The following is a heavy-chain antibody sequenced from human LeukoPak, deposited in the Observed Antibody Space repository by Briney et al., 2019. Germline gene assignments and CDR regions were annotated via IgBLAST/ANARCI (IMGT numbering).Heavy chain of an antibody. D-gene: IGHD3-10*01. V-gene: IGHV1-46*01. CDR1: GYTFPSYF. CDR3: ARDYYGSGSYYSLDY. Sequence: ASVKVSCKASGYTFPSYFMHWVRQAPGQGLEWMGIINPTGGSTTYAQKFQGRVTMTRNTSISTAYMELSSLRSEDTAVYYCARDYYGSGSYYSLDYWGQGTLVTVSS. J-gene: IGHJ4*02. CDR2: INPTGGST.